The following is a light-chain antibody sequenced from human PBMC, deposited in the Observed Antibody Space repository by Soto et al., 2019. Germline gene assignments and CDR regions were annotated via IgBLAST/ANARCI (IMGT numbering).Light chain of an antibody. CDR3: QQFSSYPLT. Sequence: EFVLTQSTGTLSLSPGERATLSCRASQTVRNNYLAWYQQKPGQAPRLLIYDASSRATGIPGRFSGGGSGTDFTLTISRLEPEDFAVYYCQQFSSYPLTFGGGTKVDIK. J-gene: IGKJ4*01. V-gene: IGKV3-20*01. CDR2: DAS. CDR1: QTVRNNY.